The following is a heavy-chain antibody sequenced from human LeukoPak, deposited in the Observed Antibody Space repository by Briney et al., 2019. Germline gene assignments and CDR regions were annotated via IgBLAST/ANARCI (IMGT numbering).Heavy chain of an antibody. Sequence: SETLSLTCAVSGGSISSSNWWSWVRQPPGKGLEWIGYIYYSGSTNYNPSLKSRVTISVDTSKNQFSLKLSSVTAADTAVYYCARSSIAAAGGNFDYWGQGTLVTVSS. CDR3: ARSSIAAAGGNFDY. J-gene: IGHJ4*02. CDR1: GGSISSSNW. CDR2: IYYSGST. V-gene: IGHV4-4*02. D-gene: IGHD6-13*01.